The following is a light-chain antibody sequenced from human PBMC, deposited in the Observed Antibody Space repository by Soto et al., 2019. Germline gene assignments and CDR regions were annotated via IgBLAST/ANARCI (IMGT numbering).Light chain of an antibody. V-gene: IGKV1-39*01. J-gene: IGKJ4*01. CDR2: GAS. CDR3: QQNFITPPLT. Sequence: DIQMTQSPSSLSASIGDRITITCRASQSISTYLNWYQQKPGKAPNLLIYGASTLQSGVPSRFSGRGSATDFTLTISSLQPEDFATYYCQQNFITPPLTFGGGTKVDIK. CDR1: QSISTY.